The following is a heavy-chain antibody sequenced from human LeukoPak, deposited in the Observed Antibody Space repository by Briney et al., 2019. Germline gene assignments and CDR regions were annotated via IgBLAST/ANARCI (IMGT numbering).Heavy chain of an antibody. V-gene: IGHV4-34*01. J-gene: IGHJ4*02. CDR1: GGSFSGYY. CDR2: INHSGST. D-gene: IGHD2-2*01. CDR3: ARVRLVPRPGALDY. Sequence: SETLSLTCAVYGGSFSGYYWSWIRQPPGKGLEWIGEINHSGSTNYNPSLKSRVTISVDTSKNQFSLKLSSVTAADTAGYYCARVRLVPRPGALDYWGQGTLVTVSS.